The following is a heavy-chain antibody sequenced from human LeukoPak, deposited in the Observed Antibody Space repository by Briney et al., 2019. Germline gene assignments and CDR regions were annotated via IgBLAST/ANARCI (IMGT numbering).Heavy chain of an antibody. CDR1: GDSISSYY. CDR2: IYYSGST. CDR3: ARAPRGKIGTYYMDL. D-gene: IGHD1-1*01. V-gene: IGHV4-59*01. Sequence: SETLSLTCTVSGDSISSYYWSWIRQTPGKGLEWIGYIYYSGSTNYNPSLKSRLTISVDTSKNQFSLKLSSVTAADTAVYYCARAPRGKIGTYYMDLWGKGTTVTISS. J-gene: IGHJ6*03.